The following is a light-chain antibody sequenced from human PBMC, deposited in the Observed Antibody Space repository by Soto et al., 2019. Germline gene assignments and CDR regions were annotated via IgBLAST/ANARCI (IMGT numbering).Light chain of an antibody. J-gene: IGLJ1*01. Sequence: QSVLTQPPSASGTPGQRVTISCSGSSSNIRSYTVNWYKQLPGTAPKLLIYSNDRRPSRVPDRFSGSKSGTSASLAISGLQSEDEADYYCAAWDDRLNGYVFGTGTK. CDR1: SSNIRSYT. V-gene: IGLV1-44*01. CDR2: SND. CDR3: AAWDDRLNGYV.